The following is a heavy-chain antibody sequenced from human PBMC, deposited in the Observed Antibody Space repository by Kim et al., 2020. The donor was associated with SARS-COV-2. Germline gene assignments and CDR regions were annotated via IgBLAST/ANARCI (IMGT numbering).Heavy chain of an antibody. CDR1: GGSFSGYY. CDR3: ARGRPKIVVVPAAMPYCSGGRCYKAVWFDP. Sequence: SETLSLTCAVYGGSFSGYYWSWIRQPPGKGLEWIGEINHSGSTNYNPSLKSRVTISVDTSKNQFSLKLSSVTAADTAVYYCARGRPKIVVVPAAMPYCSGGRCYKAVWFDPWGQGTLVTVSS. V-gene: IGHV4-34*01. CDR2: INHSGST. J-gene: IGHJ5*02. D-gene: IGHD2-2*01.